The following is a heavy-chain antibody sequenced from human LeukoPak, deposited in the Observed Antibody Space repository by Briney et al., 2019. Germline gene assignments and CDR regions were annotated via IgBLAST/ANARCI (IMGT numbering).Heavy chain of an antibody. J-gene: IGHJ4*02. CDR2: INPNSGGT. CDR3: ARRDKGIAVAVTFDY. D-gene: IGHD6-19*01. V-gene: IGHV1-2*02. CDR1: GDTFTNYY. Sequence: GASVTVSCTASGDTFTNYYIYWVRQAPGQGLEWIGSINPNSGGTDYAQKFQGRVTMTRDMSSRTAHMDLGSLRSDDTAVYYCARRDKGIAVAVTFDYWGQATLVTVSS.